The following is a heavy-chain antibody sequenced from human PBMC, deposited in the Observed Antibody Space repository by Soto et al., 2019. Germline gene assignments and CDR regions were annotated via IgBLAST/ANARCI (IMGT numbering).Heavy chain of an antibody. D-gene: IGHD3-16*01. J-gene: IGHJ5*02. CDR2: ISNSSRNI. CDR3: VRDAPPRLGEFDP. Sequence: PGGSLRLSCVASGFTFRSCTMTWVRQTPGKGLEWVASISNSSRNIYYTDSVRTRFTISRDNTGNSVYLQMRSLRPDDTAVYYCVRDAPPRLGEFDPWGQGTLVTVSS. V-gene: IGHV3-21*03. CDR1: GFTFRSCT.